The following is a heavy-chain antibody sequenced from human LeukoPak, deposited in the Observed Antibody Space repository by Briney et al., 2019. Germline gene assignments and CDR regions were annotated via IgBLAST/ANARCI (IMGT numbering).Heavy chain of an antibody. V-gene: IGHV3-64*02. Sequence: HAGGSLRLSCAASGFSFSTHAMHWVRQAPGKGLEYVSGISSNGAKKYYGDSVKGRFTISRDNSNNMVHLQMGSLRPEDMAVYYCARGFCNVDSCFEGTFGYWGQGTRVTVSS. CDR2: ISSNGAKK. CDR1: GFSFSTHA. CDR3: ARGFCNVDSCFEGTFGY. D-gene: IGHD2-15*01. J-gene: IGHJ4*02.